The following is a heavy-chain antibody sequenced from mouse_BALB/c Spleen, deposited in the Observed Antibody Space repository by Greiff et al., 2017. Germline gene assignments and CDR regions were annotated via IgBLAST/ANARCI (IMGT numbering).Heavy chain of an antibody. CDR2: INPSNGRT. J-gene: IGHJ4*01. V-gene: IGHV1S81*02. Sequence: QVQLQQPGAELVKPGASLKLSCTASGYTFTSYWMHWVKQRPGQGLEWIGEINPSNGRTNYNEKFKSKATLTVDKSTSTAYMQLSSLASEDTAVYYCARPTLYGSSYAMDYWGQGTSVTVS. CDR3: ARPTLYGSSYAMDY. D-gene: IGHD1-1*01. CDR1: GYTFTSYW.